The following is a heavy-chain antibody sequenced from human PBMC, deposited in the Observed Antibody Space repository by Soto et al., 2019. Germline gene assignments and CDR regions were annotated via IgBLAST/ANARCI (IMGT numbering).Heavy chain of an antibody. V-gene: IGHV3-64D*08. CDR2: IASNGGST. J-gene: IGHJ4*02. D-gene: IGHD6-19*01. CDR1: GFSLSTFA. CDR3: VKAFTMQWLSKRVFDY. Sequence: GGSLRLSCSVSGFSLSTFAMHWVRQAPGKGLEYVSAIASNGGSTYYADSVKGRFTISRDNSMNTLYLQMSSLRVEDTAVYYCVKAFTMQWLSKRVFDYWGKGTLVTVSS.